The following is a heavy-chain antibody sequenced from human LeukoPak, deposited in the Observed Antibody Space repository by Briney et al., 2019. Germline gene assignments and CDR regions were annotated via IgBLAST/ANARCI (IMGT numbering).Heavy chain of an antibody. CDR1: GSTFSSYA. V-gene: IGHV3-30-3*01. CDR2: ISYDGSNK. CDR3: ARDPREGYSYGALDY. Sequence: GGSLRLSCAASGSTFSSYAMHWVRHAPGKGLEWVAVISYDGSNKYYADSVKGRFTISRDNSKNTLYLQMNSLRAEDTAVYYCARDPREGYSYGALDYWGQGTLVTVSS. J-gene: IGHJ4*02. D-gene: IGHD5-18*01.